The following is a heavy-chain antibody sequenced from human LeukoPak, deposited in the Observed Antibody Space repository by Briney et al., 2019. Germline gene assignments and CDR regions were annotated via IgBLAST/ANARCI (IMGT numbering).Heavy chain of an antibody. CDR2: INHSGST. J-gene: IGHJ4*02. V-gene: IGHV4-34*01. CDR1: GGSFRGHY. D-gene: IGHD5-24*01. Sequence: SETPSLTCAVYGGSFRGHYWSWIRQPPGKGLEWIGEINHSGSTNYNPSLKSRVTMSVDSSQAHFSLNLRSVTAADTAVYFCAGIELATTKFAYWGQGTLVTVSS. CDR3: AGIELATTKFAY.